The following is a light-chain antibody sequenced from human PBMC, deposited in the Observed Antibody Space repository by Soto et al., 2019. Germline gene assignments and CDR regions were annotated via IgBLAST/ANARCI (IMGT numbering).Light chain of an antibody. J-gene: IGKJ5*01. Sequence: DIHMTQSPSSLSASVGYIFTITCRASETISSYLNWYQQKPGRAPKLLIHTASSLQRGVPSRLSGSGSGTDFTFTISSLKPEDIATYYCQQYENLPTFGQGTRLEIK. CDR1: ETISSY. CDR2: TAS. V-gene: IGKV1-33*01. CDR3: QQYENLPT.